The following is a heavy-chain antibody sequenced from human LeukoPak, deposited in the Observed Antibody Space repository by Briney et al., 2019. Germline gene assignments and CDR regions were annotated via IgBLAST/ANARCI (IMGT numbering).Heavy chain of an antibody. J-gene: IGHJ4*02. CDR3: ARDWAGTTGLDY. CDR2: IYYSGST. CDR1: GGSISSYY. Sequence: APLSLTCTVSGGSISSYYWRWIRPPPGKGLEWIGYIYYSGSTNYNPSLKSRVTISVDTSKNQFSLKLSSVTAADTAVYYCARDWAGTTGLDYWGQGTLVTVSS. V-gene: IGHV4-59*01. D-gene: IGHD1-1*01.